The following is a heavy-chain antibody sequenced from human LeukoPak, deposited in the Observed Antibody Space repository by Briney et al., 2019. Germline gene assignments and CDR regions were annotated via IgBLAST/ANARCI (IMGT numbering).Heavy chain of an antibody. Sequence: PGGSVRLSCAASGFTFSSYAMAWVRQPPGKGLDWVSAITESGGSTYYADSVKGRFTIYRDNSKLSLYLKMNTLRAEDTAVCYCAKGSASTRPYYFDCWGKGALVTVSS. CDR1: GFTFSSYA. J-gene: IGHJ4*02. CDR3: AKGSASTRPYYFDC. D-gene: IGHD3-10*01. V-gene: IGHV3-23*01. CDR2: ITESGGST.